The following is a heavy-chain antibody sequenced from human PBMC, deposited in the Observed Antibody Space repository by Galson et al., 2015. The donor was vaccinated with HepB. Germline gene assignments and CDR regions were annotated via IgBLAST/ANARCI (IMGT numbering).Heavy chain of an antibody. D-gene: IGHD3-10*01. V-gene: IGHV3-23*01. CDR1: GFSFSTYA. J-gene: IGHJ4*02. Sequence: SLRLSCAASGFSFSTYAMNWVRQAPGKGLQWVSTVSGSGGSTYYADSVKGRFTISRDNPRNTLYLQMKNLRADDTAVYYCAKGGSSASDFFGGDDYFDFWGQGTLVTVSS. CDR3: AKGGSSASDFFGGDDYFDF. CDR2: VSGSGGST.